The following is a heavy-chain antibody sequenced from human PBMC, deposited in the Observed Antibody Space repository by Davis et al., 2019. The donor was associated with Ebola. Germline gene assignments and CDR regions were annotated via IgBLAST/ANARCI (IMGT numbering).Heavy chain of an antibody. CDR3: ARDPLGYDFWSGSRDYYYGMDV. CDR1: GYTFTSYG. J-gene: IGHJ6*02. V-gene: IGHV1-18*01. D-gene: IGHD3-3*01. CDR2: ISAYNGNT. Sequence: AASVKVSCKASGYTFTSYGISWVRQAPGQGLEWMGWISAYNGNTNYAQKLQGRVTMTTDTSTSTAYMELRSLRSDDTAVYYCARDPLGYDFWSGSRDYYYGMDVWGQGTTVTVSS.